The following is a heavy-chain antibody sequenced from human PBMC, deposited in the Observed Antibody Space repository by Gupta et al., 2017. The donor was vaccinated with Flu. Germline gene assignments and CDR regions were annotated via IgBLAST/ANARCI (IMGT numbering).Heavy chain of an antibody. Sequence: EVLLVESGGGLVKPGGSLRLSCAASGFTFSSYSMNWVRQAPGKGLEWVSSISSSSSYIYYADSVKGRFTISRDNAKNSLYLQMNSLRAEDTAVYYCARDSAGYCSSTSCYTGYWGQGTLATVSS. CDR2: ISSSSSYI. CDR3: ARDSAGYCSSTSCYTGY. CDR1: GFTFSSYS. D-gene: IGHD2-2*02. V-gene: IGHV3-21*01. J-gene: IGHJ4*02.